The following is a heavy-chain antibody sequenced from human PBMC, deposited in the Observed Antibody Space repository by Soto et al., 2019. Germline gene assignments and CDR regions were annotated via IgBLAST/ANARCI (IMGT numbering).Heavy chain of an antibody. J-gene: IGHJ6*03. CDR2: ITTSSHYI. CDR1: GFTFSTYN. D-gene: IGHD6-6*01. Sequence: EVQLVESGGGLVKPGGSLRLSCAASGFTFSTYNMNWVRQAPGKGLEWVSSITTSSHYIYYADSVKGRFTISRDNAKNSLYLQMNSLSAEDTAVYYCARVDSSSGFDQIYYMDVWGNGTTVTVSS. CDR3: ARVDSSSGFDQIYYMDV. V-gene: IGHV3-21*01.